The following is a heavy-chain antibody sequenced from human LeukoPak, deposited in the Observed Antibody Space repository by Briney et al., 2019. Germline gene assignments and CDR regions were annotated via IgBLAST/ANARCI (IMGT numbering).Heavy chain of an antibody. CDR2: IYISGIT. D-gene: IGHD3-10*01. CDR3: ARSSIGSGSNFDY. CDR1: ADSITNYY. J-gene: IGHJ4*02. V-gene: IGHV4-4*07. Sequence: SETLSLTCSVSADSITNYYWNWIRQPAGKGLEWIGRIYISGITNYNPSLKGRVTMSVDTSKNHFSLKLSSVTAADTAVYYCARSSIGSGSNFDYWGQGTLVTVSS.